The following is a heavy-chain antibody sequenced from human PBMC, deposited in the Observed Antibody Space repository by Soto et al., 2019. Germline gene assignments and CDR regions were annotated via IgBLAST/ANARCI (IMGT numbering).Heavy chain of an antibody. CDR2: IYYSGST. J-gene: IGHJ6*02. D-gene: IGHD6-13*01. CDR1: GGSISSGDYY. CDR3: ARVPSISSSWTYYYYYYGMDV. V-gene: IGHV4-30-4*01. Sequence: SETLSLTCTVSGGSISSGDYYWSWIRQPPGKGLEWIGYIYYSGSTYYNPSLKSRVTISVDTSKNQFSLKLSSVTAADTAVYYCARVPSISSSWTYYYYYYGMDVWGQGTTVTVSS.